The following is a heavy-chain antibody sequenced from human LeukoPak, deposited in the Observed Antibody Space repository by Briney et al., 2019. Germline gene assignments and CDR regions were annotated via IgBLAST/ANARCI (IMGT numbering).Heavy chain of an antibody. CDR3: ATQYYYESSGDY. D-gene: IGHD3-22*01. CDR2: IIAIFGTA. V-gene: IGHV1-69*05. CDR1: GGTFSSYA. Sequence: SVKVSCKASGGTFSSYAISWVRQAPGQGLEWMGGIIAIFGTANYAQKFQGRVTITTDESTSTAYMELSSLRSEDTAVYYCATQYYYESSGDYWGQGTLVTVSS. J-gene: IGHJ4*02.